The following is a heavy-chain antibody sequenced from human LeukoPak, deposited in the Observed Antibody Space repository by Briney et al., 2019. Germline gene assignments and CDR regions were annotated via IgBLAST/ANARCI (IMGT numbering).Heavy chain of an antibody. D-gene: IGHD3-10*01. CDR3: EKVAERDYYGSGSYSPSYYYYMDV. CDR1: GFTFSGYG. V-gene: IGHV3-30*18. J-gene: IGHJ6*03. CDR2: ISSDGSNR. Sequence: GGSLRLSCAASGFTFSGYGMHWVRQAPDKGLEWVALISSDGSNRIYADSVKGPFSISRDNSKNTLYLQVNSLRIEDTAVYYCEKVAERDYYGSGSYSPSYYYYMDVWGKGTTVTVSS.